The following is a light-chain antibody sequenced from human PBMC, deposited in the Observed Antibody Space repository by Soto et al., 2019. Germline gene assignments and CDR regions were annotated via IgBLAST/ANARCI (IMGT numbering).Light chain of an antibody. V-gene: IGKV2-28*01. CDR3: MQTLQTPCT. CDR2: LGS. CDR1: QSLLHSNGYNY. Sequence: DIVMTQSPLSLPVTPGEPASISCRSSQSLLHSNGYNYLDWYLQKPGQSPQLLIYLGSSRASGVPDRFSGSGSGTDFTLKISRVEAEDVGIYYCMQTLQTPCTFGGGTKVEVK. J-gene: IGKJ4*01.